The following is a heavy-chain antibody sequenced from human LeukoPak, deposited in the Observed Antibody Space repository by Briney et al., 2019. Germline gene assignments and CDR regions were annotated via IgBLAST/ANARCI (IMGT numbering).Heavy chain of an antibody. CDR2: IWYDGSNK. J-gene: IGHJ3*02. CDR3: ARPLLLSYYYDSSGYNDAFDI. D-gene: IGHD3-22*01. V-gene: IGHV3-33*01. CDR1: GFTFSSYG. Sequence: AGGSLRLSCAASGFTFSSYGMHWVRQAPGKGLEWVAVIWYDGSNKYYADSVKGRFTISRDNSKNTLYLQMNSLRAEDTAVYYCARPLLLSYYYDSSGYNDAFDIWGQGTMVTVSS.